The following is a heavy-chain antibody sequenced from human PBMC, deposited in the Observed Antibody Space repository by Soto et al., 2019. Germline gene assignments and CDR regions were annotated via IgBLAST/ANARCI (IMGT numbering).Heavy chain of an antibody. CDR3: ARAQYSNYLYNWFDP. J-gene: IGHJ5*02. V-gene: IGHV1-18*01. CDR1: GYTFTSYG. Sequence: QVQLVQSGAEVKKPGASVKVSCKASGYTFTSYGISWVRQAPGQGLEWMGWISAYNGNTNYAQKRQGRVTMTSDTSTSTAYMELRSLRSDDTSVYYCARAQYSNYLYNWFDPWGQGTLVTVSS. D-gene: IGHD4-4*01. CDR2: ISAYNGNT.